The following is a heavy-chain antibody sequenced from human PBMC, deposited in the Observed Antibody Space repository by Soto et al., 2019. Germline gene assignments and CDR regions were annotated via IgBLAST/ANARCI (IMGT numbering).Heavy chain of an antibody. Sequence: GASVKVSCKASGYTFTSYGISWVRQAPGQGLEWMGWISAYNGNTNYAQKLQGRVTMTTDTSKSTAYMELRSLRSDDTAVYYCARDGIGWGLLNYYGMDVWGQGTTVTVSS. CDR3: ARDGIGWGLLNYYGMDV. CDR1: GYTFTSYG. J-gene: IGHJ6*02. D-gene: IGHD6-19*01. CDR2: ISAYNGNT. V-gene: IGHV1-18*01.